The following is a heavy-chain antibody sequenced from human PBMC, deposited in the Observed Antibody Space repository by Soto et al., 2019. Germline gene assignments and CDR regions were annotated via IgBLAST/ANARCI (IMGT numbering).Heavy chain of an antibody. CDR1: GGTFSSHA. CDR2: IIPIFGTA. Sequence: SSVKVSCKASGGTFSSHAISWVRQAPGQGREWMGGIIPIFGTANYAQKFQGRVTITADKSTSTAYMELSSLRSEDTAVYYCARVSRREYQLLSDYYYYGMDVWGQGTTVTVSS. V-gene: IGHV1-69*06. J-gene: IGHJ6*02. CDR3: ARVSRREYQLLSDYYYYGMDV. D-gene: IGHD2-2*01.